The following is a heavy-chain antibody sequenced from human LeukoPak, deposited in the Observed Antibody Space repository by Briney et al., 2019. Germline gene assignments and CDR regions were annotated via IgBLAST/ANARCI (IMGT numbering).Heavy chain of an antibody. Sequence: SETLSLTCTVSGGSISDYSWSWIRQPPGKGLEWIGNIYYSGSANHNPSLKSRVTISRDASKNQFSLKLTSVTTADTAVYYCARAGGVKTAALDLDYWGQGTLVTVSS. CDR2: IYYSGSA. CDR1: GGSISDYS. J-gene: IGHJ4*02. V-gene: IGHV4-59*01. CDR3: ARAGGVKTAALDLDY. D-gene: IGHD6-25*01.